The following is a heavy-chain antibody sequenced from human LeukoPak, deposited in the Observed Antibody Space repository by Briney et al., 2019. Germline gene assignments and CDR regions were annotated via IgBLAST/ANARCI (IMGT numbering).Heavy chain of an antibody. CDR3: ARGTGAAAGPDRGIH. Sequence: PGGSLRLSCAAPGFTFSSTGMSWVRQAPGKGLEWVSGISGGNTFYADSVKGRFTISRDNSKGTLYLQMDSLRVEDTAIYYCARGTGAAAGPDRGIHWGQGTLVTVSS. V-gene: IGHV3-23*01. J-gene: IGHJ4*02. CDR2: ISGGNT. D-gene: IGHD6-13*01. CDR1: GFTFSSTG.